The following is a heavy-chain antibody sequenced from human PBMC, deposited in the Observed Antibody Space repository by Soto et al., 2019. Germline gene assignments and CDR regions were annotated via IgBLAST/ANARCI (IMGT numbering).Heavy chain of an antibody. J-gene: IGHJ5*02. D-gene: IGHD1-26*01. CDR1: ALISENFG. Sequence: GGSLRLSCAASALISENFGMSWVRPAPGKGLEWISSISGSGFKKYYADSVKGRFTISRDNAKSTVYLELNNLSAEDTAVYHCAKNQGVELVPLATVDWFDPWGQGSVVTVSS. CDR2: ISGSGFKK. CDR3: AKNQGVELVPLATVDWFDP. V-gene: IGHV3-23*01.